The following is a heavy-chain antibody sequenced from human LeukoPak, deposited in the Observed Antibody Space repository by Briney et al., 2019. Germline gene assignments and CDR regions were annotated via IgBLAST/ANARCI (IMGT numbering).Heavy chain of an antibody. V-gene: IGHV1-69*04. D-gene: IGHD4-23*01. CDR2: IIPILGIA. Sequence: ASVKVSCKASGGTFSSYAISWVRQAPGQGLEWMGRIIPILGIANYAQKFQGRVTITADKSTSTAYTELSSLGSEDTAVYYCASISEDYGGNGYFDYWGQGILVTVSS. CDR3: ASISEDYGGNGYFDY. CDR1: GGTFSSYA. J-gene: IGHJ4*02.